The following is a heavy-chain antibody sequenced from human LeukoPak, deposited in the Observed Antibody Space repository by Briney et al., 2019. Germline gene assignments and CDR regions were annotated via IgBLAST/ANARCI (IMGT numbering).Heavy chain of an antibody. Sequence: SETLSLTCAVYGGSFSGYYWSWIRQPPGNGLEWIGEINHSGSTNYNPSLKSRVTISVDTSKNQFSLKLSSVTAADTAVYYCARGGLRDTAMVARHDYWGQGTLVTVSS. V-gene: IGHV4-34*01. D-gene: IGHD5-18*01. J-gene: IGHJ4*02. CDR3: ARGGLRDTAMVARHDY. CDR1: GGSFSGYY. CDR2: INHSGST.